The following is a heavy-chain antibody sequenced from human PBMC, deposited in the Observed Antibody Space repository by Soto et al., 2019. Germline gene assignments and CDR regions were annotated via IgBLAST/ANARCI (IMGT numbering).Heavy chain of an antibody. CDR1: GWSIKTYY. D-gene: IGHD3-16*01. Sequence: SETLSLTCTVAGWSIKTYYWTWIRQSAGKGLECIGYISYSGTINYNPSFRSRVSMSLDTSKNQFYLRLSSVAAADTAFYYCARVIGGRKLFDYWGQGTLVTVSS. V-gene: IGHV4-59*01. J-gene: IGHJ4*02. CDR3: ARVIGGRKLFDY. CDR2: ISYSGTI.